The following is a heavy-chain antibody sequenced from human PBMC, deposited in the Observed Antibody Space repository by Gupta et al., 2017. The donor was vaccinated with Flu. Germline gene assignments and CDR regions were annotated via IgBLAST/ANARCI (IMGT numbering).Heavy chain of an antibody. CDR1: GFTFADYV. V-gene: IGHV3-49*04. Sequence: EVQLVESGGGLVQSGRSMRLYCTASGFTFADYVMSWVHQAPGKGLEWVGFIRRRAYGGTTEYAASVKGRFTSSRDDSKSIAYLQMNHPKTQHIAVYYCIRAVRNMAANYMVVW. D-gene: IGHD2/OR15-2a*01. J-gene: IGHJ6*03. CDR2: IRRRAYGGTT. CDR3: IRAVRNMAANYMVV.